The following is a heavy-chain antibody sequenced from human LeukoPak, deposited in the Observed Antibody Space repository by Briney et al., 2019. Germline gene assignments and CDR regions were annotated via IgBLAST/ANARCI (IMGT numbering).Heavy chain of an antibody. D-gene: IGHD2/OR15-2a*01. CDR1: GYSFTSNW. Sequence: GESLKISCKGSGYSFTSNWIAWVRQIPGKGLEWMGIIYPDDFDTRYSPSFQGQVTISADKSISTAYLQWSSLKASDTAMYYCARPGGTTSQVYYFDYWGQGTLVTVSS. J-gene: IGHJ4*02. V-gene: IGHV5-51*01. CDR2: IYPDDFDT. CDR3: ARPGGTTSQVYYFDY.